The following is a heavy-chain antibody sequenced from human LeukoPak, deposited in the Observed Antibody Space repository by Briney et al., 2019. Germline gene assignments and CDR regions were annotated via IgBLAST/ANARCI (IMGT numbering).Heavy chain of an antibody. J-gene: IGHJ4*02. CDR1: GGSISSSSYY. CDR2: IYYSGST. Sequence: SETLSLTCTVSGGSISSSSYYWGWIRQPPGKGLEWIGSIYYSGSTYYNPSLKSRVTMSVDTSKNQFSLKLSSVTAADTAVYYCASLPDYYDSSGYTHDYWGQGTLVTVSS. V-gene: IGHV4-39*01. D-gene: IGHD3-22*01. CDR3: ASLPDYYDSSGYTHDY.